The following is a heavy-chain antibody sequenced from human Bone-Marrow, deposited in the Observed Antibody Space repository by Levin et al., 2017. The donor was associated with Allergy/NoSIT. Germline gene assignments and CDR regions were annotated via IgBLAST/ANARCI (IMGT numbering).Heavy chain of an antibody. Sequence: GESLKISCDASGFTFSSYGIIWVRQAPGKGLEWVSYIGADNTTIYYADSVKGRFTISRDNVKKSLFLQMNSLRGEDTAVYYCTRDRGEWGQFYFDYWGQGTLVTVSS. CDR2: IGADNTTI. V-gene: IGHV3-48*01. CDR1: GFTFSSYG. CDR3: TRDRGEWGQFYFDY. J-gene: IGHJ4*02. D-gene: IGHD1-26*01.